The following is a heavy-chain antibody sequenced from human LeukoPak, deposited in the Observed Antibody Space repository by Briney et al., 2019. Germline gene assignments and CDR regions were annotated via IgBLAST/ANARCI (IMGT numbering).Heavy chain of an antibody. J-gene: IGHJ6*03. V-gene: IGHV3-7*01. CDR3: ARVSSVELLPYYYMDV. CDR2: IKQDGSEK. CDR1: GFTFSSYW. Sequence: PGGSLRLSCAASGFTFSSYWMSWVRQAPGKGLEWVANIKQDGSEKYYVDSVKGRFTISRDNAKNSLYLQMNSLRAEDTAVYYCARVSSVELLPYYYMDVWGKGTTVTVSS. D-gene: IGHD1-26*01.